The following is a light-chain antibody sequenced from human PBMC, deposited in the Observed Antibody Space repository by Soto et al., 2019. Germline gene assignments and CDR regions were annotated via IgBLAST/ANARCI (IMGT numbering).Light chain of an antibody. Sequence: EIVLTQSPGTLSLSPGERATLSCRASQIVSSYLARYQQKPGQAPRLLIYDASTRATGIPDRFSGSGSGTDFTLTISRLEPEDFAVYYCQQYGSSPRTFGQGTKVDI. V-gene: IGKV3-20*01. CDR2: DAS. CDR3: QQYGSSPRT. J-gene: IGKJ1*01. CDR1: QIVSSY.